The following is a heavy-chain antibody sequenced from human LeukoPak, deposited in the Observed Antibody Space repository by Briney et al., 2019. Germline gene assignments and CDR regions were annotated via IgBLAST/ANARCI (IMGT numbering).Heavy chain of an antibody. CDR2: INPNSGGT. V-gene: IGHV1-2*06. Sequence: ASVKVSXKASGYTFTGYYMHWVQQAPGQGLEWMGRINPNSGGTNYAQKFQGRVTMTRDTSISTAYMELSRLRSDDTAVYYCAPQCSGGSCYLDWFDPWGQGTLVTVSS. CDR1: GYTFTGYY. CDR3: APQCSGGSCYLDWFDP. D-gene: IGHD2-15*01. J-gene: IGHJ5*02.